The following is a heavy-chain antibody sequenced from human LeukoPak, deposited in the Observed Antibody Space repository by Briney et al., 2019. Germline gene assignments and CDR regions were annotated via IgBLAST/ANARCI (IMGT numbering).Heavy chain of an antibody. CDR3: ARFSSPCSTDRCFVGY. CDR2: IHSSGGT. CDR1: GGSMNNHH. Sequence: SETLSLTCKVSGGSMNNHHWTWIRQPPGNGLELIGHIHSSGGTTYNHYLKSRVIMSLDMSNNQFSQKLRSMKAADTAVYYCARFSSPCSTDRCFVGYWGQGNLVTVSS. J-gene: IGHJ1*01. V-gene: IGHV4-59*11. D-gene: IGHD2-15*01.